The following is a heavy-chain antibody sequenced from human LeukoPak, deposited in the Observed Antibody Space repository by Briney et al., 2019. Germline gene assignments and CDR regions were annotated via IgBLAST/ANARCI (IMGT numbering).Heavy chain of an antibody. CDR3: AKRGVVIRVILVGFHKQAYYFDS. Sequence: GGSLRPSCAVSGITLSNYGMSWVRQAPGKGLEWVAGISDSGGGTNYADSVKGRFTISRDSPKNTLYLQMNSLRAEDTAVYFCAKRGVVIRVILVGFHKQAYYFDSWGQGALVTVSS. J-gene: IGHJ4*02. D-gene: IGHD3-22*01. CDR1: GITLSNYG. V-gene: IGHV3-23*01. CDR2: ISDSGGGT.